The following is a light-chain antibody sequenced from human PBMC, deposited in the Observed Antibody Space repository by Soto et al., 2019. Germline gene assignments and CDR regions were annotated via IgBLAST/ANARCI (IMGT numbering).Light chain of an antibody. CDR2: GAS. CDR3: QQRSNWHPIT. J-gene: IGKJ5*01. V-gene: IGKV3D-11*02. Sequence: EIVLTQSPGTLSLSPGERSTLSFMASQSVSNNYLAWYQQKPGQAPRLLIYGASNRATGIPDRFSGSGPGTDFTLTISSLEPEDFAVYYCQQRSNWHPITFGQGTRLEIK. CDR1: QSVSNNY.